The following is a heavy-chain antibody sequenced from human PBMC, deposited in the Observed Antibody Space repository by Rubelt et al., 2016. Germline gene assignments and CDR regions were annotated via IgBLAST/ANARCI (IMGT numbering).Heavy chain of an antibody. CDR1: GGSFSGYY. Sequence: QVQLQQWGAGLLKPSETLPLTCAVYGGSFSGYYWSWIRQPPGKGLEWIGEINHSGSTNYNPSLKIRVTISVETSKNQFSLKLSSVTAADTAVYYCARLETSSSRFDYWGQGTLVTVSS. V-gene: IGHV4-34*01. CDR2: INHSGST. CDR3: ARLETSSSRFDY. D-gene: IGHD6-6*01. J-gene: IGHJ4*02.